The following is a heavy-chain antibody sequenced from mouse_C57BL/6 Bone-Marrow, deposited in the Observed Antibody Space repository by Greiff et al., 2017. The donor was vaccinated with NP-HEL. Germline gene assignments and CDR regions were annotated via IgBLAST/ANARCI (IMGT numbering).Heavy chain of an antibody. CDR2: ISDGGSYT. Sequence: DVKLVESGGGLVKPGGSLKLSCAASGFTFSSYAMSWVRQTPEKRLEWVATISDGGSYTYYPDNVKGRFTISRDNAKNNLYLQMSHLKSEDTAMYYCARDGYDGYYVFDYWGQGTTLTVSS. CDR1: GFTFSSYA. CDR3: ARDGYDGYYVFDY. V-gene: IGHV5-4*01. D-gene: IGHD2-3*01. J-gene: IGHJ2*01.